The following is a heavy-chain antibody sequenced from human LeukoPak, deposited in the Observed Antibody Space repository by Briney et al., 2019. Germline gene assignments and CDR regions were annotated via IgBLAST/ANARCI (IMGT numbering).Heavy chain of an antibody. V-gene: IGHV4-59*01. D-gene: IGHD3-10*01. CDR3: ARGPQRVLDY. CDR2: IYYSGST. CDR1: GGSISSYY. J-gene: IGHJ4*02. Sequence: SETLSLTCTVSGGSISSYYWSWIRQPPGKGLEWIGYIYYSGSTNYNPSLKSRVTISVDTSKNQFSLKLSSVTAADTAVYYCARGPQRVLDYWGQRTLVTVSS.